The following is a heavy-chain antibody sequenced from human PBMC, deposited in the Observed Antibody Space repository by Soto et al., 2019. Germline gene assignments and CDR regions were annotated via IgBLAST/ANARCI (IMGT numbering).Heavy chain of an antibody. CDR2: IDPSDSYT. V-gene: IGHV5-10-1*01. J-gene: IGHJ6*02. CDR1: GYSFTSYW. D-gene: IGHD1-1*01. Sequence: PGESLKISCKGSGYSFTSYWISWVRQMPGKGLEWMGRIDPSDSYTKYSPSFQGHVTISADKSISTACLQWSSLKASDTAMYYCASNKNWNYYYGMDVWGQGTTVTVSS. CDR3: ASNKNWNYYYGMDV.